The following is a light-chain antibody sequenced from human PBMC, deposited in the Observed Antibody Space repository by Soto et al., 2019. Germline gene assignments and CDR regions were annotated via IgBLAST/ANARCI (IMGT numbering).Light chain of an antibody. V-gene: IGKV3-20*01. CDR1: QSVSNY. CDR2: GAS. Sequence: IVLTQSPATLSLSPGERATLSCRTSQSVSNYLAWYQQKPGQAPRLLIYGASSRATGIPDRFSGSGSGTDFTLTISRLEPEDFAVYYCQQYGSSPPWTFGQGTKVDIK. CDR3: QQYGSSPPWT. J-gene: IGKJ1*01.